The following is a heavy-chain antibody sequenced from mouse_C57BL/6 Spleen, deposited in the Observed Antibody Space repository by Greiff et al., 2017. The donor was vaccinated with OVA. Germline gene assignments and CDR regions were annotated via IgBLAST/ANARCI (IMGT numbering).Heavy chain of an antibody. CDR1: GYTFTSYW. J-gene: IGHJ2*01. Sequence: QVQLQQPGAELVMPGASVKLSCKASGYTFTSYWMHWVKQRPGQGLEWIGEIDPSDSYTNYNQKFKGKSTLTVDKSSSTAYMQLSSLTSEDSAVYYCARVWANYGLDYWGQGTTLTVSS. D-gene: IGHD1-1*02. CDR3: ARVWANYGLDY. CDR2: IDPSDSYT. V-gene: IGHV1-69*01.